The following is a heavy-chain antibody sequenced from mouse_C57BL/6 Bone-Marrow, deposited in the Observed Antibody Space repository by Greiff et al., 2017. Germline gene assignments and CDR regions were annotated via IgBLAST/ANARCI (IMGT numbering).Heavy chain of an antibody. D-gene: IGHD2-14*01. CDR1: GFTFSSYG. CDR3: ARGDRRTWFAY. CDR2: ISSGGSYT. Sequence: EVQGVESGGDLVKPGGSLKLSCAASGFTFSSYGMSWVRQTPDKRLEWVATISSGGSYTYYPDSVKGRFTISRDNAKNTLYLQMSSLKSEDTAMYYCARGDRRTWFAYWGKGTLVTVSA. V-gene: IGHV5-6*01. J-gene: IGHJ3*01.